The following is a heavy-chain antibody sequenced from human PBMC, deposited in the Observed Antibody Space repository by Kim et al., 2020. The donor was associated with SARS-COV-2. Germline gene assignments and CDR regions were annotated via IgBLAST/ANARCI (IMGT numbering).Heavy chain of an antibody. CDR1: GYTFTSYY. Sequence: ASVKVSCKASGYTFTSYYMHWVRQAPGQGLEWMGIINPSGGSTSYAQKFQGRVTMTRDTSTSTVYMELSSLRSEDTAVYYCARSRITIFYYYYGMDVWGQGTTVTVSS. CDR3: ARSRITIFYYYYGMDV. V-gene: IGHV1-46*01. CDR2: INPSGGST. J-gene: IGHJ6*02. D-gene: IGHD3-9*01.